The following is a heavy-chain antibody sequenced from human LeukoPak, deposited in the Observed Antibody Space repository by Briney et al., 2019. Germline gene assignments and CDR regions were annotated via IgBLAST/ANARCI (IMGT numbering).Heavy chain of an antibody. CDR3: ARDESGYDPRAFDI. D-gene: IGHD5-12*01. Sequence: GASVKVSCKASGYTFNSYGISWVRQAPGQGLEWMGWISAYNGNTNYAQKLQGRVTMTTDTSTSTAYMGLRSLRSDDTAVYYCARDESGYDPRAFDIWGQGTMVTVSS. J-gene: IGHJ3*02. CDR1: GYTFNSYG. V-gene: IGHV1-18*01. CDR2: ISAYNGNT.